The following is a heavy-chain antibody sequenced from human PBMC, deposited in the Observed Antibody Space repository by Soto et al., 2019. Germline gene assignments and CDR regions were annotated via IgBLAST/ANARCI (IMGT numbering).Heavy chain of an antibody. CDR1: GGPFSGYY. CDR3: ARGRLRYSYGAFDY. CDR2: INHSGST. V-gene: IGHV4-34*01. Sequence: SETLSLTCAVSGGPFSGYYWSWIRQPPGKGLEWIGEINHSGSTNYNPSLKSRVTISVDTSKNQFSLKLSSVTAAVTAVDYCARGRLRYSYGAFDYWGQGTLFTVSS. J-gene: IGHJ4*02. D-gene: IGHD5-18*01.